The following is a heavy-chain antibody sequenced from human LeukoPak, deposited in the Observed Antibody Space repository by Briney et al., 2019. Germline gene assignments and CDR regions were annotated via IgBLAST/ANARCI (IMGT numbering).Heavy chain of an antibody. J-gene: IGHJ4*02. CDR2: INAGNGNT. CDR1: GYTFTSYA. CDR3: ARGGLAAGTSLDY. D-gene: IGHD6-13*01. V-gene: IGHV1-3*01. Sequence: GASVKVSCKASGYTFTSYAMHWVRQAPGQRLEWMGWINAGNGNTKYSQKFQGRVTITRDTSASTAYMELSSLRSEDTAVYYCARGGLAAGTSLDYWGQGTLVTVSS.